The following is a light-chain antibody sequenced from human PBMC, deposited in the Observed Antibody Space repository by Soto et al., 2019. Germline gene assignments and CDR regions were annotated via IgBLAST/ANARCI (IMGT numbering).Light chain of an antibody. J-gene: IGKJ5*01. CDR2: AAS. CDR3: XXXXXFPIT. CDR1: QGISSW. V-gene: IGKV1-12*01. Sequence: DIQMTQSPSSVSASVGDRVTITCRASQGISSWLAWYQQKPGKAPNFLIYAASSLQSGVPSRFSGSGSGTDFTLTISSLQPEXXXXXXXXXXXXFPITFGQGTRLEIK.